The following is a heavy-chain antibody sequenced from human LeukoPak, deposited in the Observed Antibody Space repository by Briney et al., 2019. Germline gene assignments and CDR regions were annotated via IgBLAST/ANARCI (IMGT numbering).Heavy chain of an antibody. J-gene: IGHJ3*02. Sequence: GGSLRLSCAASGFTFSSYEMNWVRQAPGKGLEWVSYINSRGDTIYYADSVKGRFTISRDNAKNSLYLQMNSLRAEDTAVYYCASLGGLYCSGGNCYRDAFDIWGQGTMVTVSS. CDR3: ASLGGLYCSGGNCYRDAFDI. D-gene: IGHD2-15*01. V-gene: IGHV3-48*03. CDR1: GFTFSSYE. CDR2: INSRGDTI.